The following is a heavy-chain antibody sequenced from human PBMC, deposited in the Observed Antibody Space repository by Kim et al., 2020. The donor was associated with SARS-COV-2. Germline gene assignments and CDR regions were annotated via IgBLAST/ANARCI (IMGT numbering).Heavy chain of an antibody. CDR1: GGSVSSGSYY. CDR3: ARGLREVMIFGVVDYGMDV. J-gene: IGHJ6*02. CDR2: IYYSGST. D-gene: IGHD3-3*01. V-gene: IGHV4-61*01. Sequence: SETLSLTCTVSGGSVSSGSYYWSWIRQPPGKGLEWIGYIYYSGSTNYNPSLKSRVTISVDTSKNQFSLKLSSVTAADTAVYYCARGLREVMIFGVVDYGMDVWGQGTTVTVSS.